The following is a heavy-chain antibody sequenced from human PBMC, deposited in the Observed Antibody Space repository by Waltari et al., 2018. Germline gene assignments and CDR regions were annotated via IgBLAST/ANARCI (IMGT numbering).Heavy chain of an antibody. CDR3: ARGGYCSSTSCYTPHDAFDI. J-gene: IGHJ3*02. D-gene: IGHD2-2*02. CDR2: IYTSGSA. V-gene: IGHV4-4*07. Sequence: QVQLQESGPGLVKPSETLSLTCTVSGGSISSYYWSWIRQPAGKGLEWIGRIYTSGSANYTPSRKSRVTMSVDTSKNQFSRKLSSVTAADTAVYYCARGGYCSSTSCYTPHDAFDIWGQGTMVTVSS. CDR1: GGSISSYY.